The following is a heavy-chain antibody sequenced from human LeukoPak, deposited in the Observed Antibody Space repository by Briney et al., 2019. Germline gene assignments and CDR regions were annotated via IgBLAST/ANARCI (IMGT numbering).Heavy chain of an antibody. CDR3: ARGTKSPRTTVLTSFWYFDL. CDR1: GGSITSDVHY. Sequence: SETLSLTCTVPGGSITSDVHYWNWIRQSAEKGLEWIGRVHTTGSLDYNPSLKSRVTISIDTSSNHFSLMMDSVTTTDTAVYYCARGTKSPRTTVLTSFWYFDLWGRGTLVTVSS. D-gene: IGHD4-17*01. CDR2: VHTTGSL. J-gene: IGHJ2*01. V-gene: IGHV4-61*02.